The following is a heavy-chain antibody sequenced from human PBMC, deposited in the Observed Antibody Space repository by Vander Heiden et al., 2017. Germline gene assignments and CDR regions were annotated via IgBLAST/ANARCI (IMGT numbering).Heavy chain of an antibody. Sequence: QVQLLASGGGVVQPGLSLRLSRAASGFTFSSYGMRWVRQAPGKGLEWVAVISYDGSNKYYADSVKGRFTISRDNSKNTLYLQMNSLRAEDTAVYYCAKEFYYDSSGSFDYWGQGTLVTVSS. CDR3: AKEFYYDSSGSFDY. CDR2: ISYDGSNK. J-gene: IGHJ4*02. V-gene: IGHV3-30*18. CDR1: GFTFSSYG. D-gene: IGHD3-22*01.